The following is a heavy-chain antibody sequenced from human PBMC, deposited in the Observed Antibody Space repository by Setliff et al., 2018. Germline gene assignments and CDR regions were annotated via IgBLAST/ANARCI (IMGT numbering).Heavy chain of an antibody. V-gene: IGHV3-15*01. D-gene: IGHD2-15*01. Sequence: PGGSLRLSCVGSGFGFSDAWMTWVRQAPGKGLEWVGHIKSKAYGGTADYATAVKGRFSISRDDSKDTVFLQMNSLRPEDTAVYYCARTCSGSGCYAGLESWGQGTPVTVSS. J-gene: IGHJ4*02. CDR2: IKSKAYGGTA. CDR1: GFGFSDAW. CDR3: ARTCSGSGCYAGLES.